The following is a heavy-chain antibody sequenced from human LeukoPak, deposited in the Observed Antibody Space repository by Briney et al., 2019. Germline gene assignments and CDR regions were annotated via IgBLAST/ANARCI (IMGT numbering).Heavy chain of an antibody. J-gene: IGHJ3*02. Sequence: GGSLSLSCAASGFTFSSYSMNWVRQAPGKGLEWVSSISSSSSYIYYADSVKGRFTISRDNAKNSLYLQMNSLRAEDTAVYYCARENEGLRFLEWSTMGAFDIWGQGTMVTVSS. CDR3: ARENEGLRFLEWSTMGAFDI. CDR2: ISSSSSYI. CDR1: GFTFSSYS. D-gene: IGHD3-3*01. V-gene: IGHV3-21*01.